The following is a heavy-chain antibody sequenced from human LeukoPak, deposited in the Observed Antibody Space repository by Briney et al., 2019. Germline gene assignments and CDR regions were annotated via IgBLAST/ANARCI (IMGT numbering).Heavy chain of an antibody. V-gene: IGHV3-53*01. Sequence: GGSLRLSCAASGFTVSSNYMSWVRQAPGKGLEWVSVIYSGGSTYYADSVKGRFTISRDNSKNTLYLQMNSLRAEDTAVYYCARDPLGGYGIDYWGQGTLVTVSS. CDR3: ARDPLGGYGIDY. D-gene: IGHD5-18*01. J-gene: IGHJ4*02. CDR2: IYSGGST. CDR1: GFTVSSNY.